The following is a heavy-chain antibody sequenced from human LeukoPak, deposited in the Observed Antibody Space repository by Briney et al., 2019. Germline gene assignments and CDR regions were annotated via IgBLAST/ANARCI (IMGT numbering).Heavy chain of an antibody. CDR3: ARVKRSFSESRGYY. D-gene: IGHD3-22*01. CDR1: SGSLSSGDYY. J-gene: IGHJ4*02. V-gene: IGHV4-30-4*01. CDR2: IYYTGST. Sequence: SETLSLTCTVSSGSLSSGDYYWSWIRQPPGKGLEWIGYIYYTGSTHYNPSLKSRFIISLEMSKNQFFLKVNSVTAADTAVYYCARVKRSFSESRGYYLGQGTLVTVS.